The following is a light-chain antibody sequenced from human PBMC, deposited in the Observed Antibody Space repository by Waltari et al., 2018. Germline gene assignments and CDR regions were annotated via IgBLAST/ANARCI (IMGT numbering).Light chain of an antibody. CDR2: DVS. CDR3: CAFAVGDTYV. CDR1: SSDVGYSDS. J-gene: IGLJ1*01. Sequence: QSALSQPASVSASFGQSTTISCTGTSSDVGYSDSVSWYQHHPGKAPKFIIYDVSKRPSGVPNRFSGSKYGKRASLTISGLQPDDEAVYYCCAFAVGDTYVFGSGTNVTV. V-gene: IGLV2-23*02.